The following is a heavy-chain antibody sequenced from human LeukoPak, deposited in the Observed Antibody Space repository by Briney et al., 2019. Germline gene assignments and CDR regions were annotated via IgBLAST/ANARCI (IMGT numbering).Heavy chain of an antibody. CDR1: GYSFTIYW. D-gene: IGHD3-3*01. CDR2: IYPGDSDT. V-gene: IGHV5-51*01. CDR3: ARRGSGYSLDY. Sequence: GESLRISCKGSGYSFTIYWIAWVRQMPGKGLEWMGIIYPGDSDTRYSPSFQGQVTISADKSISTAYLQWSSLKASDTAIYYRARRGSGYSLDYWGQGTLVTVSS. J-gene: IGHJ4*02.